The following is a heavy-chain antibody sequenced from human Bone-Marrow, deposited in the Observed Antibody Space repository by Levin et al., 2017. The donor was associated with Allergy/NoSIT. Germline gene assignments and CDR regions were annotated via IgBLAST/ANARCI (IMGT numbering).Heavy chain of an antibody. D-gene: IGHD2-2*02. CDR2: ISSSSSYI. CDR3: ARERCSSTSCYIGGMDV. V-gene: IGHV3-21*01. CDR1: GFTFSSYS. Sequence: PGGSLRLSCAASGFTFSSYSMNWVRQAPGKGLEWVSSISSSSSYIYYADSVKGRFTISRDNAKNSLYLQMNSLRAEDTAVYYCARERCSSTSCYIGGMDVWGQGTTVTVSS. J-gene: IGHJ6*02.